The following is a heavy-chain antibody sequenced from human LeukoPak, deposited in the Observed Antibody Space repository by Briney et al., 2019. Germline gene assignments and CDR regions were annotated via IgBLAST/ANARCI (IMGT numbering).Heavy chain of an antibody. CDR1: GFTFDDYA. D-gene: IGHD4-23*01. Sequence: QPGGSLRLSCAASGFTFDDYAMHWVRQAPGKGLEWVSLISGDGGSTYYADSVKGRFTISRDNSKNSLYLQMNSLRTEDAAVYYCARELYYGGSDYWGQGTLVTVSS. J-gene: IGHJ4*02. CDR3: ARELYYGGSDY. V-gene: IGHV3-43*02. CDR2: ISGDGGST.